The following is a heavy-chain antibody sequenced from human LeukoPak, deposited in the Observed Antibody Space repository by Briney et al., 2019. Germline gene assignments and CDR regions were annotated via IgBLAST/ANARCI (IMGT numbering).Heavy chain of an antibody. CDR1: GFTFSSYS. D-gene: IGHD3-22*01. CDR3: ARYYDSSGYYDY. V-gene: IGHV3-21*01. J-gene: IGHJ4*02. Sequence: GGSLRLSCAASGFTFSSYSMNWVRQAPGKGLEWVSSISNSSSYIYYADSVKGRFTISRDNAKNSLCLQMNSLRAEDTAVYYCARYYDSSGYYDYWGQGTLVTVSS. CDR2: ISNSSSYI.